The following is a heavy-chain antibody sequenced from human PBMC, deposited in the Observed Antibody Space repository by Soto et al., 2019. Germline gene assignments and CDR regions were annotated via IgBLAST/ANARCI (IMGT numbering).Heavy chain of an antibody. CDR2: IYYSGST. CDR3: ARGPFPYSSGWGGALRPLNFDY. Sequence: SETLSLTCTVSGGSISSYYWSWIRQPPGKGLEWIGYIYYSGSTNYNPSLKSRVTISVDTSKNQFSLKLSSVTAADTAVYYCARGPFPYSSGWGGALRPLNFDYWGQGTLVTVSS. J-gene: IGHJ4*02. D-gene: IGHD6-19*01. CDR1: GGSISSYY. V-gene: IGHV4-59*08.